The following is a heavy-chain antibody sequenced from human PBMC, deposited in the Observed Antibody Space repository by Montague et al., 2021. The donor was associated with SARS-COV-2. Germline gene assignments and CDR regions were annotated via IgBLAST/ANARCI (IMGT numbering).Heavy chain of an antibody. Sequence: SETLSLTCAVYGGSFHIFSWGWIRQSPGKGLEWIGEVDQGGKTNYNPSLKSRVTISVYTSKNQFSLNLPSVTAADADMSYCARGTRVVGVTPGFRWWGQGTQVAVSS. V-gene: IGHV4-34*01. CDR1: GGSFHIFS. CDR2: VDQGGKT. D-gene: IGHD1-26*01. J-gene: IGHJ4*02. CDR3: ARGTRVVGVTPGFRW.